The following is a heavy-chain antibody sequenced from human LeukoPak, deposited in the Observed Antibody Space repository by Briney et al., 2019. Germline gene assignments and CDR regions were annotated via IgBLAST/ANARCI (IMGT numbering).Heavy chain of an antibody. CDR2: IYHDGNT. V-gene: IGHV4-39*07. CDR3: AETNTQDWFDP. J-gene: IGHJ5*02. CDR1: GGSISSSSYY. Sequence: SETLSLTCSVFGGSISSSSYYWGWIRQSPGKGLEWIASIYHDGNTFYNPSLKSRVAISVDTAKSQVSLRLRSVTAADTAAYYCAETNTQDWFDPWGQGTLVTVSS. D-gene: IGHD1-7*01.